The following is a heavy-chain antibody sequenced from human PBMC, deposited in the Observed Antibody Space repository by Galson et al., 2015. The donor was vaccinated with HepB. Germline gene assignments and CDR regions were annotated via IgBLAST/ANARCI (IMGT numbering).Heavy chain of an antibody. Sequence: SLRLSCAASGFTFDDFAMHWVRQAPGKGLQWVSGITWNSGTIDYADSVKGRFTISRDTPKNQFSLILTSVTAADTAVYYCARHGCGSDCFTFDYWGRGALVTVSS. D-gene: IGHD2-21*02. CDR2: ITWNSGTI. CDR3: ARHGCGSDCFTFDY. J-gene: IGHJ4*02. V-gene: IGHV3-9*01. CDR1: GFTFDDFA.